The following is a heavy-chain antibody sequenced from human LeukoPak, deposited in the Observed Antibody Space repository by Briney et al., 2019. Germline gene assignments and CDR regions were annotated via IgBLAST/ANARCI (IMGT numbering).Heavy chain of an antibody. J-gene: IGHJ6*03. CDR1: GFTFRSYW. V-gene: IGHV3-74*01. CDR2: INSEGSST. Sequence: GGSLRLSCAASGFTFRSYWIHWVRKAPGKGLVCLSRINSEGSSTSYAGSVKGRFTISRDNAKNTLYLQMNSLRAEDTAVYYCARDFDRYYMDVWGKGTTVTVSS. CDR3: ARDFDRYYMDV.